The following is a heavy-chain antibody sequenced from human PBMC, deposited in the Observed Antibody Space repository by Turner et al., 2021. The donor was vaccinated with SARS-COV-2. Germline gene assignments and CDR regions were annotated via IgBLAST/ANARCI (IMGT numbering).Heavy chain of an antibody. CDR2: ISAYNGNT. CDR3: ARDRIAAAGTGWFDP. V-gene: IGHV1-18*01. Sequence: QVQLGQSGAELKKPGASVKVSCKASVYTFTSYDISWVRRAPGQGLGWMGWISAYNGNTNYAQKIQGRVTMTTETSTSTAYMELRSLRSDDTAVYYCARDRIAAAGTGWFDPWGQGTLVTVSS. D-gene: IGHD6-13*01. J-gene: IGHJ5*02. CDR1: VYTFTSYD.